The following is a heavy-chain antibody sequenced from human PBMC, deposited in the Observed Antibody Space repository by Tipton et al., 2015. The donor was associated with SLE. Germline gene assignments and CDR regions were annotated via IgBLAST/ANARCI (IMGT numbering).Heavy chain of an antibody. J-gene: IGHJ4*02. CDR3: TRGGADF. V-gene: IGHV3-64*01. Sequence: SLRLSCAASGFTFSRFAMHWVRQAPGKGLECVSGISSDGSNTYFANSVKGRFTISRDNPKNSLFLQMDSLGAEDKAVYDCTRGGADFWGRGILVTVSS. CDR2: ISSDGSNT. CDR1: GFTFSRFA.